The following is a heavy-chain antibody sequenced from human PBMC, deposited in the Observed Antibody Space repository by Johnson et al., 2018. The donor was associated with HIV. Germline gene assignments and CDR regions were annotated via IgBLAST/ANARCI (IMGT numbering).Heavy chain of an antibody. D-gene: IGHD2-8*02. V-gene: IGHV3-30*02. CDR3: ARDNGDIVLVGAFDI. CDR1: GFIFNTFG. J-gene: IGHJ3*02. Sequence: QVQLVESGGGVVQPGGSLRLSCAASGFIFNTFGMHWVRQAPGKGLEWVAFIRYDGSDKHYADSVKGRFTISRDNSKNTLYLQMNSLRAEDTAVYYCARDNGDIVLVGAFDIWGQGTMITVSS. CDR2: IRYDGSDK.